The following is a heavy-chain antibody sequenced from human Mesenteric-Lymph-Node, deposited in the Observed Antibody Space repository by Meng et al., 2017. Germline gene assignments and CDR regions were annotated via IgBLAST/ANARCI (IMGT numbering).Heavy chain of an antibody. CDR2: IYYTGST. J-gene: IGHJ4*02. CDR1: GGSINSGDYY. Sequence: QVRSEVSVPRLVQPYQPLSPTCTVSGGSINSGDYYWSWVRPPPGKGLGWIGYIYYTGSTYYNPSLKSRVTISMDTSKNQFSLRLSSVTAADTAVYYCARNYYFDYWGQGTLVTVSS. CDR3: ARNYYFDY. V-gene: IGHV4-30-4*01.